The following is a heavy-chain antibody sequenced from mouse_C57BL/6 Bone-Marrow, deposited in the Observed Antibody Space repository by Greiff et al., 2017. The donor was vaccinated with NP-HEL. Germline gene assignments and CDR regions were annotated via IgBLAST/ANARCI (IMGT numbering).Heavy chain of an antibody. CDR2: ISDGGSYT. Sequence: EVMLVESGGGLVKPGGSLKLSCAASGFTFSSYAMSWVRQTPEKRLEWVATISDGGSYTYYPDNVKCRFTISRDNAKKNLYLQMSHLKSEDTAMYYCARDGFTTVAYWYFDVGGTGTTVTVSS. CDR3: ARDGFTTVAYWYFDV. V-gene: IGHV5-4*01. CDR1: GFTFSSYA. D-gene: IGHD1-1*01. J-gene: IGHJ1*03.